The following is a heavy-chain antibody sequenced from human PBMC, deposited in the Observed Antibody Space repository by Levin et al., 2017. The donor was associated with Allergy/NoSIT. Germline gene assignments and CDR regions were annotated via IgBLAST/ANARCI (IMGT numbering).Heavy chain of an antibody. CDR1: GFTFSSYA. D-gene: IGHD5-12*01. V-gene: IGHV3-23*01. CDR3: ARDDSGYDSWGGPFDY. J-gene: IGHJ4*02. CDR2: ISGSGGYT. Sequence: PGGSLRLSCAASGFTFSSYAMSWVRQAPGKGLAWVSAISGSGGYTYYADSVKGRFTISRDNYKNTLYLQMNSLRAADTAVYYCARDDSGYDSWGGPFDYWGQGALVTVSS.